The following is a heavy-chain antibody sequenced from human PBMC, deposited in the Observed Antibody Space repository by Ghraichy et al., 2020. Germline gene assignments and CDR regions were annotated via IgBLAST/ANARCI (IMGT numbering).Heavy chain of an antibody. CDR1: GFTFSNYW. J-gene: IGHJ6*02. CDR2: IAKDGSFT. Sequence: GGSLRLSCAASGFTFSNYWMCWVRQSPGKGLLWVSRIAKDGSFTTYADSVKGRFTISRDNAKDTLYLQMNSLTGEDTAVYYCARGLCSGGKCDYYYGMDVWGQGTTVTVSS. D-gene: IGHD2-15*01. CDR3: ARGLCSGGKCDYYYGMDV. V-gene: IGHV3-74*03.